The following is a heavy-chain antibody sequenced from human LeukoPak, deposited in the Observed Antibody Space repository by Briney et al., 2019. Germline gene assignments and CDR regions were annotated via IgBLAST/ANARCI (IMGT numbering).Heavy chain of an antibody. Sequence: RGSLRLSCAASGFTFSSYAMSWVRQAPGKGLEWVSAISGSGGSTYYADSVKGRFTISRDNSKNTLYLQMNSLRAEDTAVYYCAKDRTRNYQPYDACDIWGQGTMVTVSS. CDR3: AKDRTRNYQPYDACDI. V-gene: IGHV3-23*01. CDR2: ISGSGGST. J-gene: IGHJ3*02. D-gene: IGHD4-11*01. CDR1: GFTFSSYA.